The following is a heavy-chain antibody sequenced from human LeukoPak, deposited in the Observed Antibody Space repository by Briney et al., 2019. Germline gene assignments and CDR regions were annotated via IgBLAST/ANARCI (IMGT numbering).Heavy chain of an antibody. CDR3: ARDAGRRDYYDSSGHIPLDY. Sequence: GGSLRLSCAASGLSLSSSAMNGVRQAPGRGLEWVSAISSSSSYIYYADSVKGRFTISRDNAKNSLYLQMNSLRAEDTAVYYCARDAGRRDYYDSSGHIPLDYWGQGTLVTVSS. V-gene: IGHV3-21*04. CDR2: ISSSSSYI. J-gene: IGHJ4*02. D-gene: IGHD3-22*01. CDR1: GLSLSSSA.